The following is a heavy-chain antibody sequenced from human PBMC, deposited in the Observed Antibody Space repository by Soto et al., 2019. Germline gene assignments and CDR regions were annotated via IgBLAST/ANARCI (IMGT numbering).Heavy chain of an antibody. CDR3: AREASAVVSLDY. CDR1: GYTFTSSG. D-gene: IGHD2-15*01. Sequence: ASVKVSCKASGYTFTSSGISWVRQAPGQGLEWLAWINPNSGDTIYAQKFQDRVTMTCDTSVSTAYLELSSLSSDDTALYYCAREASAVVSLDYWGQGTLVTVSS. CDR2: INPNSGDT. V-gene: IGHV1-2*02. J-gene: IGHJ4*02.